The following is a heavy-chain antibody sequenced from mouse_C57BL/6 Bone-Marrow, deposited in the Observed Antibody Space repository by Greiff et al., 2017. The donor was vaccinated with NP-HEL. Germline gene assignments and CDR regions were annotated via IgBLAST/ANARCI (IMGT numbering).Heavy chain of an antibody. CDR1: GFTFSDYG. Sequence: EVNVVESGGGLVKPGGSLKLSCAASGFTFSDYGMHWVRQAPEKGLEWVAYISSGSSTIYYADTVKGRFTISRDNAKNTLFLQMTSLRSEDTAMYYCARKDGSGVFAYWGQGTLVTVSA. CDR3: ARKDGSGVFAY. V-gene: IGHV5-17*01. J-gene: IGHJ3*01. CDR2: ISSGSSTI. D-gene: IGHD2-3*01.